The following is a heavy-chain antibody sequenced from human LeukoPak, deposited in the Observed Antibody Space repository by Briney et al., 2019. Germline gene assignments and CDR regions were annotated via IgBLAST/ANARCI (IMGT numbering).Heavy chain of an antibody. Sequence: VASVKVSCKASGYTFTSYDINWVRQATGQGLEWMGWMNPNSGNTGYAQKSQGRVTMTRHTSISTAYMELSSLRSEDTAVYYCAGARTITIFGVVIMSGGYYMDVWGKGTTVTVPS. V-gene: IGHV1-8*01. CDR1: GYTFTSYD. J-gene: IGHJ6*03. CDR3: AGARTITIFGVVIMSGGYYMDV. CDR2: MNPNSGNT. D-gene: IGHD3-3*01.